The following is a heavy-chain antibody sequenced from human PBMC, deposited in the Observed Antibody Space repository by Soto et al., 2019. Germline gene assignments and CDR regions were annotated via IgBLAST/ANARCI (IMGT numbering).Heavy chain of an antibody. J-gene: IGHJ4*02. CDR3: AKAGVGFRLVIFAYLDS. CDR1: GFSLISYA. CDR2: TSNDGKKV. V-gene: IGHV3-30*18. Sequence: QVQLVESGGGVVQPGTSLRVSCEVSGFSLISYAIHWVRQAPGKGLEWVAVTSNDGKKVSYADSGKGRFTVSRDKSKNPVALQMKSLRSENAAEYFLAKAGVGFRLVIFAYLDSWGQGSLVTVSA. D-gene: IGHD3-9*01.